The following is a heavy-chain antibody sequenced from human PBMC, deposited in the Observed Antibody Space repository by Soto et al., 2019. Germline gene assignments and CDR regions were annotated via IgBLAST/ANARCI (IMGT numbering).Heavy chain of an antibody. V-gene: IGHV4-30-4*01. J-gene: IGHJ4*02. CDR3: ARGAYDILTGPYYFDY. Sequence: PSETLSLTCTVSGGSISSGDYYWSWTRQPPGKGLEWIGYIYYSGSTYYNPSLKSRVTISVDTSKNQFSLKLSSVTAADTAVYYCARGAYDILTGPYYFDYWGQGTLVTVSS. D-gene: IGHD3-9*01. CDR2: IYYSGST. CDR1: GGSISSGDYY.